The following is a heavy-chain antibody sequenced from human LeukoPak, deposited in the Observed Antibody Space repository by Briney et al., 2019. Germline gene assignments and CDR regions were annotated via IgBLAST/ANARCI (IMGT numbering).Heavy chain of an antibody. V-gene: IGHV4-30-2*01. CDR2: IYHSGST. CDR1: GGSISSGGYS. CDR3: ARGGPRGYPDY. D-gene: IGHD3-22*01. J-gene: IGHJ4*02. Sequence: PSQTLSLTYAVSGGSISSGGYSWSWIRQPPGKGLEWIGYIYHSGSTYYNPSLKSRVTISVDRPKNQFSLKLSSVTAADTAVYYCARGGPRGYPDYWGQGTLVTVSS.